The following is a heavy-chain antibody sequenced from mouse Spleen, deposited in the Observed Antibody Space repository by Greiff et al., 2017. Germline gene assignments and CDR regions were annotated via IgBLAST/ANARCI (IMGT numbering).Heavy chain of an antibody. Sequence: VQLQQPGAELVKPGASVKMSCKASGYTFTSYWITWVKQRPGQGLEWIGDIYPGSGSTNYNEKFKSKATLTVDTSSSTAYMQLSSLTSEDSAVYYCARGGLRLYYFDYWGQGTTLTVSS. CDR1: GYTFTSYW. CDR3: ARGGLRLYYFDY. V-gene: IGHV1-55*01. J-gene: IGHJ2*01. D-gene: IGHD1-2*01. CDR2: IYPGSGST.